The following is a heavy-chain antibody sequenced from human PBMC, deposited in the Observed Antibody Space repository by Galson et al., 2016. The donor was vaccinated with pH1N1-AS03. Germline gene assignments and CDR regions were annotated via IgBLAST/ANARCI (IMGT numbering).Heavy chain of an antibody. CDR2: IHHSGST. Sequence: ETLSLTCSVFGSTTSLFYWNWTRQPPGKGLEWIGFIHHSGSTNYNPSLKSRVTISIDTSKNQFSLKLSSVTAADTAVYYCARDTGGWYFDLWGRGTLVTVSS. V-gene: IGHV4-59*01. J-gene: IGHJ2*01. D-gene: IGHD1-1*01. CDR1: GSTTSLFY. CDR3: ARDTGGWYFDL.